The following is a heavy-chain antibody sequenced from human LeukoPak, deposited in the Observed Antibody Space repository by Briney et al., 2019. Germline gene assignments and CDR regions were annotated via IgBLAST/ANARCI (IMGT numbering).Heavy chain of an antibody. CDR3: ARRLVAAGITDFFDS. CDR2: ISPAGDST. Sequence: GGSLRLSCTASGFTFSDYSMSWVRQAPGAGLEWVSAISPAGDSTTDADSVKGRFTISRDNSKSTLYLQMNGLTAEDTALYYCARRLVAAGITDFFDSWGQGTLVSVSS. J-gene: IGHJ4*02. CDR1: GFTFSDYS. V-gene: IGHV3-23*01. D-gene: IGHD6-13*01.